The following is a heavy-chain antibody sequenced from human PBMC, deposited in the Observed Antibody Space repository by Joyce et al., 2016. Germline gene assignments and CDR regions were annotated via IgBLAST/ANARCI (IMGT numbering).Heavy chain of an antibody. CDR2: FQPVASET. Sequence: QVQLVQSGAEVKKPGASVKVSCKISGYTLSELSMNWVRQSTGKGLEWMVGFQPVASETVSAQRFQGRVTITEDKSTDTVYMELSSLRSDDTAVYYCATGDRRSYFYFDTTVHGTFEIWGQGTMVTVSS. J-gene: IGHJ3*02. V-gene: IGHV1-24*01. D-gene: IGHD2/OR15-2a*01. CDR1: GYTLSELS. CDR3: ATGDRRSYFYFDTTVHGTFEI.